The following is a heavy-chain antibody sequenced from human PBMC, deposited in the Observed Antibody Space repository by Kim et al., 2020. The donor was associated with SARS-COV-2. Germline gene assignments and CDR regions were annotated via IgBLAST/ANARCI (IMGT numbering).Heavy chain of an antibody. Sequence: SVKGRFTISRDNAKKSLYLQMNSLRAEDTAVYYCARGLRPGLYAIPYFDYWGQGTLVTVSS. V-gene: IGHV3-48*03. D-gene: IGHD2-8*01. J-gene: IGHJ4*02. CDR3: ARGLRPGLYAIPYFDY.